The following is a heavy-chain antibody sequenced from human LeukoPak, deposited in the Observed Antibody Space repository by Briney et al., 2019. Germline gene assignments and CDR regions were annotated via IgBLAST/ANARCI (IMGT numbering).Heavy chain of an antibody. CDR1: GGSISSYY. V-gene: IGHV4-4*07. CDR2: IYTSGSI. CDR3: ARGRLGATTKKYYYYYYMDV. Sequence: PSETLSLTCTVSGGSISSYYWSWIRQPAGKGLEWIGRIYTSGSINYNPSLKSRVTMSVDTSKNQFSLKLSSVTAADTAVYYCARGRLGATTKKYYYYYYMDVWGKGTTVTVSS. D-gene: IGHD5-12*01. J-gene: IGHJ6*03.